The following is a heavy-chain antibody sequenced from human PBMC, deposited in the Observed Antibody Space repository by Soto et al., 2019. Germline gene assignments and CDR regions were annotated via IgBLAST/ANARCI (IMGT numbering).Heavy chain of an antibody. Sequence: QVQLVQSGAEVKKPGASVKVSCKASGYTFTSYDINWVRQATGQGLEWMGWMNPNSGNTGYAQKFQGRVTMTRNTAITTSYMEPSSLRSEDPAVYYCARVTLYCRGGSCWGMDVWGQGTTVTVSS. V-gene: IGHV1-8*01. CDR3: ARVTLYCRGGSCWGMDV. CDR1: GYTFTSYD. CDR2: MNPNSGNT. D-gene: IGHD2-15*01. J-gene: IGHJ6*02.